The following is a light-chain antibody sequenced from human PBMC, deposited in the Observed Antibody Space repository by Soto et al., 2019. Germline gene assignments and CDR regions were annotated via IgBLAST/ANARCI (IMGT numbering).Light chain of an antibody. V-gene: IGLV2-8*01. CDR3: SSYTGTNNFGV. CDR1: SSDVGGYNY. Sequence: QSALTQPASVSGSPGQSITISCTGTSSDVGGYNYVSWYQQHPGKAPKLVIYDVSKRPSGVPDRFSGSKSGNTASLTVSGLQAEDEADYYCSSYTGTNNFGVFGPGTKVTVL. CDR2: DVS. J-gene: IGLJ1*01.